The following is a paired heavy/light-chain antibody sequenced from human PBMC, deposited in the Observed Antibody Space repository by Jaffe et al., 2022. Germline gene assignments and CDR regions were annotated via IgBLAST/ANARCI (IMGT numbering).Light chain of an antibody. V-gene: IGKV1-5*03. Sequence: DIQMTQSPSTLSASVGDRVTITCRASQSISSWLAWYQQKPGKAPKLLIYKASSLESGVPSRFSGSGSGTEFTLTISSLQPDDFATYYCQQYNSYSQKTFGQGTKLEIK. CDR2: KAS. CDR1: QSISSW. J-gene: IGKJ2*01. CDR3: QQYNSYSQKT.
Heavy chain of an antibody. D-gene: IGHD4-17*01. J-gene: IGHJ6*03. CDR1: GFTFSDYY. V-gene: IGHV3-11*01. CDR3: ARAEGGHDYGEGWSTGHYYYYYMDV. Sequence: QVQLVESGGGLVKPGGSLRLSCAASGFTFSDYYMSWIRQAPGKGLEWVSYISSSGSTIYYADSVKGRFTISRDNAKNSLYLQMNSLRAEDTAVYYCARAEGGHDYGEGWSTGHYYYYYMDVWGKGTTVTVSS. CDR2: ISSSGSTI.